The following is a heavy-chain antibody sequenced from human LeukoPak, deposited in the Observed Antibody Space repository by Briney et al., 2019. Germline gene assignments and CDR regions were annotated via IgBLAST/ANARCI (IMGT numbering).Heavy chain of an antibody. Sequence: SETLSLTCTVSGGSISSSSYYWGWIRQPPGKGLEWIGSIYYSGSTYYNPSLKSRVTISVDTSKNQFSLKLSSVTAADTAVYYCARFGQYYYDSSGYSDAFDIWGQGTMVTVSS. CDR3: ARFGQYYYDSSGYSDAFDI. CDR1: GGSISSSSYY. D-gene: IGHD3-22*01. V-gene: IGHV4-39*07. J-gene: IGHJ3*02. CDR2: IYYSGST.